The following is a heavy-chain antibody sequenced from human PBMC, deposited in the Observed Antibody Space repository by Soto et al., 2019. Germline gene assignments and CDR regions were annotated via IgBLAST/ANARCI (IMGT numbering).Heavy chain of an antibody. J-gene: IGHJ6*02. V-gene: IGHV5-10-1*01. Sequence: PGESLTISCKGSGYSFTSYWISWVRQMPGKGLEWMGRIDPSDSYTNYSPSFQGHVTISADKSISTAYLQWSSLKASDTAMYYCAGYSGSSTYYYYGMDVWGQGTTVTVSS. D-gene: IGHD5-12*01. CDR3: AGYSGSSTYYYYGMDV. CDR2: IDPSDSYT. CDR1: GYSFTSYW.